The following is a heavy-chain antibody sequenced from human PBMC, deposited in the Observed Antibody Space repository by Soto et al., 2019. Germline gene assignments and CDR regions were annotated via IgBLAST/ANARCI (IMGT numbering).Heavy chain of an antibody. Sequence: GGSLRLSCTASGFTLTSYAMNWVRQAPGEGLEWVSSISGSSISSYYADSVKGRFTISRDNSKNTVYLEMNSLRGEDTAIYYCAKDWGSRYCSAGSCYPLDSWGQGTLVTVSS. V-gene: IGHV3-23*01. J-gene: IGHJ4*02. CDR2: ISGSSISS. D-gene: IGHD2-15*01. CDR3: AKDWGSRYCSAGSCYPLDS. CDR1: GFTLTSYA.